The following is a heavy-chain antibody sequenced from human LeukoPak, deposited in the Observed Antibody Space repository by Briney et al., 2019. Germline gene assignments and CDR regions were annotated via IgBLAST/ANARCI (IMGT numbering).Heavy chain of an antibody. D-gene: IGHD3-16*02. Sequence: GGSLRLSCAASGFTFSSYAMSWVRQAPGKGLEWVSSISSSSSYIYYADSVKGRFTISRDNAKNSLYLQMNSLRAEDTAVYYCATIGMITFGGVIVPYFDYWGQGTLVTVSS. CDR1: GFTFSSYA. CDR3: ATIGMITFGGVIVPYFDY. V-gene: IGHV3-21*01. J-gene: IGHJ4*02. CDR2: ISSSSSYI.